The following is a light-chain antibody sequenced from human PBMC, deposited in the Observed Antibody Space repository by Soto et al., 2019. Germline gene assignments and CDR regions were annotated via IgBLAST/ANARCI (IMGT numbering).Light chain of an antibody. Sequence: QSVLTQPPSVSGAPGQRVTISCTGSSSNIGAGYDVHWYQQLPGTAPKLLIYGSSNQPSGVPDRFSGSKSGTSASLAITGLQAEDEADYYCQSYDSSLSGNYVFGTGTKV. CDR1: SSNIGAGYD. J-gene: IGLJ1*01. V-gene: IGLV1-40*01. CDR3: QSYDSSLSGNYV. CDR2: GSS.